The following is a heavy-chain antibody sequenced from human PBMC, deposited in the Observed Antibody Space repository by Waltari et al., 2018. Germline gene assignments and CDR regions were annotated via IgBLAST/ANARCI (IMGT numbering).Heavy chain of an antibody. CDR1: GFTFSSYA. D-gene: IGHD4-4*01. J-gene: IGHJ4*02. CDR3: ARSKEGYFDY. CDR2: ISYDGSNK. V-gene: IGHV3-30-3*01. Sequence: QVQLVECGGGVVQPGRSLRLSGAASGFTFSSYAMHWVRQAPGKGLEWVAVISYDGSNKYYADSVKGRFTISRDNSKNTLYLQMNSLRAEDTAVYYCARSKEGYFDYWGQGTLVTVSS.